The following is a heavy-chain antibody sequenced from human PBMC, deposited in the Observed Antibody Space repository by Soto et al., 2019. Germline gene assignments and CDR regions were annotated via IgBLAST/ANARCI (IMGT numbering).Heavy chain of an antibody. J-gene: IGHJ6*02. CDR3: ARCRGYGMDV. D-gene: IGHD2-15*01. V-gene: IGHV4-34*01. CDR1: GGSFSGYY. CDR2: INHSGST. Sequence: SETLSLTCAVYGGSFSGYYWIWIRQPPGKGLEWIGEINHSGSTNYNPSLKSRVTISVDTSKNQFSLKLSSVTAADTAVYYCARCRGYGMDVWGQGTTVTVSS.